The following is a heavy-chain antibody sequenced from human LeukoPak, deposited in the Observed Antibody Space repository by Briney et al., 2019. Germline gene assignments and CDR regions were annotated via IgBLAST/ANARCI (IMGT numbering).Heavy chain of an antibody. CDR1: GGSISSYY. CDR3: ARVVYPSPYYYDSSGYYSRYYYYYGMDV. J-gene: IGHJ6*02. Sequence: SETLSLTCTVSGGSISSYYWSWIRQPPGKGLEWIGYIYYSGSTNYNPSLKSRVIISVDTSKNQFSLKLSSVTAADTAVYYCARVVYPSPYYYDSSGYYSRYYYYYGMDVWGQGTTVTVSS. D-gene: IGHD3-22*01. V-gene: IGHV4-59*01. CDR2: IYYSGST.